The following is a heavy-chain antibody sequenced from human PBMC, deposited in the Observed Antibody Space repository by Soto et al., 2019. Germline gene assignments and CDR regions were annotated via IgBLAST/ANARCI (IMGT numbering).Heavy chain of an antibody. J-gene: IGHJ4*02. Sequence: PGWSLTLSCAASGFTFNSYAMSWVRQAPGKGLEWVSGISGSGGSTYYADSVKGRFTISRDNSKNTLYLQMNSLRAEDTAVYYCATRVASSGYYLPFHYWGQGTLVTVSS. CDR1: GFTFNSYA. CDR3: ATRVASSGYYLPFHY. CDR2: ISGSGGST. V-gene: IGHV3-23*01. D-gene: IGHD3-22*01.